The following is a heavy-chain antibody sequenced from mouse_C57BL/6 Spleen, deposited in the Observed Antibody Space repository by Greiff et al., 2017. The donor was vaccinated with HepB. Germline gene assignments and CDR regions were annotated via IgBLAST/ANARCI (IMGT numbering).Heavy chain of an antibody. D-gene: IGHD1-1*01. Sequence: QVQLQQPGAELVKPGASVKLSCKASGYTFTSYWMHWVKQRPGQGLEWIGMIHPNSGSTNYNEKFKSKATLTVDKSSSTAYMQLSSLTSEDSAVYYCARSLYYYGSPWYFDVWGTGTTVTVSS. V-gene: IGHV1-64*01. CDR3: ARSLYYYGSPWYFDV. CDR2: IHPNSGST. J-gene: IGHJ1*03. CDR1: GYTFTSYW.